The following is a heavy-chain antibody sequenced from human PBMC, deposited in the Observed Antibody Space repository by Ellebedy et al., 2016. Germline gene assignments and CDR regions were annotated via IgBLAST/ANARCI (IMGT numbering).Heavy chain of an antibody. CDR3: ARSYDSSPLLFDT. J-gene: IGHJ4*02. V-gene: IGHV4-39*07. CDR2: IYYTGTP. CDR1: GNSVSSSRYF. Sequence: SETLSLXXSFSGNSVSSSRYFWGWIRQPPGKGLEWIASIYYTGTPYYNPSLKSRVTISKDTSKNQFSLKLTSVTAADTAVNYCARSYDSSPLLFDTWGLGTLVSVSS. D-gene: IGHD3-16*01.